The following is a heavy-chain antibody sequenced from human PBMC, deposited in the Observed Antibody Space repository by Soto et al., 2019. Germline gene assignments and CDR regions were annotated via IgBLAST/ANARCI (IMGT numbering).Heavy chain of an antibody. CDR3: VRAHAIRFSNWFAP. Sequence: ASVQVSCKASGYIFSANYIHWVRQAPGQGLEWLGWINPHSGATNYAQKFLGRVTMSADTSASTAYMDLARLKSDDTAVYYCVRAHAIRFSNWFAPSGRGTVVTV. CDR1: GYIFSANY. D-gene: IGHD3-16*01. J-gene: IGHJ5*02. V-gene: IGHV1-2*02. CDR2: INPHSGAT.